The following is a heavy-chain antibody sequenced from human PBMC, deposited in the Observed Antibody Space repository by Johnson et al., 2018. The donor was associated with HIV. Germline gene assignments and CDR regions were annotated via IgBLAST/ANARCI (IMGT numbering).Heavy chain of an antibody. J-gene: IGHJ3*02. CDR2: IRYDGSNK. V-gene: IGHV3-30*02. CDR3: ARPLGPPLWHDAFDI. D-gene: IGHD3-16*01. CDR1: GFTFSSYG. Sequence: QMLLVESGGGVVQPGGSLRLSCAASGFTFSSYGMHWVRQAPGKGLEWVAFIRYDGSNKYYADSVKDRFTISRDNSKNTLYLQMNSLRAEDTAVYYCARPLGPPLWHDAFDIWGQGTMVTVSS.